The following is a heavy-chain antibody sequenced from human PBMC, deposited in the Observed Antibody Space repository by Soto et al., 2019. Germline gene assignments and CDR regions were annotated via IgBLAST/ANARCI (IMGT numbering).Heavy chain of an antibody. CDR3: ARDNDYIWGSYRNNWFDP. V-gene: IGHV3-11*01. J-gene: IGHJ5*02. CDR1: GFTFSDYY. CDR2: ISSSGSTI. D-gene: IGHD3-16*02. Sequence: GGSLRLSCAASGFTFSDYYMSWIRQAPGKGLEWVSYISSSGSTIYYADSVKGRFTISRDNAKNSLYLQMNSLRAEDTAVYYCARDNDYIWGSYRNNWFDPWGQGTLVTVSS.